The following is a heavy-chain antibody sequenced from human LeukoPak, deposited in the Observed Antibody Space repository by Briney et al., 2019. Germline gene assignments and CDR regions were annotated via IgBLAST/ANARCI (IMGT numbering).Heavy chain of an antibody. Sequence: PSETLSLTCTVSGGSFSSGSYYWSWLRQPPGKGLEWIGYIYYSGSTNYNPSLKSRVTISVDTSKNQFSLKLSSVTAADTAVYYCARAPSGYYYYFDYWGQGTLVTVSS. CDR1: GGSFSSGSYY. V-gene: IGHV4-61*01. J-gene: IGHJ4*02. D-gene: IGHD3-22*01. CDR2: IYYSGST. CDR3: ARAPSGYYYYFDY.